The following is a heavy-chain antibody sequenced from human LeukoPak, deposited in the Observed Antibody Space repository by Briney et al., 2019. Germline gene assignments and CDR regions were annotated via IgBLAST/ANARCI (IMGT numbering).Heavy chain of an antibody. CDR3: ARVSDILTGYFATDY. D-gene: IGHD3-9*01. J-gene: IGHJ4*02. Sequence: GGSLRLSCAASGFTFEDYGMSWVRHAPGKGVEWVSGINWNGGSTVYTDSVKGRFTISRDNAKNSLYLQMNSLRAEDTALYYCARVSDILTGYFATDYWGQGTLVTVSS. V-gene: IGHV3-20*04. CDR1: GFTFEDYG. CDR2: INWNGGST.